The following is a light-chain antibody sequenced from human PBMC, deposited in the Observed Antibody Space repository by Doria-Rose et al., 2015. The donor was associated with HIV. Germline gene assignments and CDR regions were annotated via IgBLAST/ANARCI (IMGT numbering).Light chain of an antibody. Sequence: TQSPSSFSASTGDRVTITCRASQGISSYLAWYQQKPGKAPNLLIYAASTSQSGVPSRFGGSGSGTDFTLTISCLQSEDFATYYCQQYYSYPRAFGQGTRLEIK. CDR3: QQYYSYPRA. CDR1: QGISSY. CDR2: AAS. V-gene: IGKV1-8*01. J-gene: IGKJ5*01.